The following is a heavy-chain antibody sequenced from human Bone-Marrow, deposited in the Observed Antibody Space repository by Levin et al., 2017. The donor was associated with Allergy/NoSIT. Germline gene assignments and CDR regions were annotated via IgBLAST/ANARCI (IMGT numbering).Heavy chain of an antibody. CDR1: GGTFGSYA. D-gene: IGHD2-2*01. V-gene: IGHV1-69*01. Sequence: GGSLRLSCKASGGTFGSYAFTWVRQAPGRGLEWMGGLIPLLGKPSYPQGFQGRLTITADESTRTAYMELSGLRSEDTAVYYCARGARCLPAASALFYNYFDMDVWGTGTTVTV. CDR2: LIPLLGKP. CDR3: ARGARCLPAASALFYNYFDMDV. J-gene: IGHJ6*03.